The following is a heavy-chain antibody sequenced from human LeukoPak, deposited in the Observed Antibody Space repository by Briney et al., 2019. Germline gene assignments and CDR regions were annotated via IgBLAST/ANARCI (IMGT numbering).Heavy chain of an antibody. CDR3: EKADRTIFGVVIRGYYFDY. CDR1: GFTFSSYG. D-gene: IGHD3-3*01. Sequence: PGGSMRLSCAASGFTFSSYGMHWVRQAPGKGLEWVAFIRYGGSNKYYADSVKGRFTISRDNSKNTLYLQMNSLRAEDTAVYYCEKADRTIFGVVIRGYYFDYWGQGTLVTVSS. V-gene: IGHV3-30*02. CDR2: IRYGGSNK. J-gene: IGHJ4*02.